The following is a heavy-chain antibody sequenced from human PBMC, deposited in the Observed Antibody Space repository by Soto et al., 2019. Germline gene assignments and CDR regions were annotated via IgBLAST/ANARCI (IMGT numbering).Heavy chain of an antibody. CDR2: IYYSGST. CDR3: ARDSPYCSGGSCYPRGDWFDP. CDR1: GGYSINHD. J-gene: IGHJ5*02. Sequence: SVTLPLPCTVFGGYSINHDWSWIRQKPGKGLEWIVYIYYSGSTNYNPSLKSRVTISVDTSKNQFSLKLSSVTAADTAVYYCARDSPYCSGGSCYPRGDWFDPWGQGTLVTVSS. V-gene: IGHV4-59*11. D-gene: IGHD2-15*01.